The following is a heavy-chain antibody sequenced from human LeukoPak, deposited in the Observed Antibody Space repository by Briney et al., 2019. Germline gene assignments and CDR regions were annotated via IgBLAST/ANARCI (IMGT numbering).Heavy chain of an antibody. V-gene: IGHV5-51*01. Sequence: GESLKISCKGSGYSFTSYWIGWVRQMPGKGLEWKGIIYPGDSDTRYSPSFQGQVTISADKSISTAYLQWSSLKASDTAMYYCARPKAYYYDSSGYYSDAFDIWGQGTMVTVSS. CDR1: GYSFTSYW. D-gene: IGHD3-22*01. CDR2: IYPGDSDT. J-gene: IGHJ3*02. CDR3: ARPKAYYYDSSGYYSDAFDI.